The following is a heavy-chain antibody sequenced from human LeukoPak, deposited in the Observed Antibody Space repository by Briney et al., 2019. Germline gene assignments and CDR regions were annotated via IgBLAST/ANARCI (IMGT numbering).Heavy chain of an antibody. V-gene: IGHV5-51*01. CDR1: GNTLTTFW. J-gene: IGHJ4*02. CDR3: ARVRGELLSQYYFDY. D-gene: IGHD3-10*01. CDR2: IDPADSDT. Sequence: GESLKISCKASGNTLTTFWIGWVRQMSGKGLEWMGIIDPADSDTRYSPPFQGQVTISADKSITTAYLQWSSLKASDTVIYYCARVRGELLSQYYFDYWGQGTLVTVSS.